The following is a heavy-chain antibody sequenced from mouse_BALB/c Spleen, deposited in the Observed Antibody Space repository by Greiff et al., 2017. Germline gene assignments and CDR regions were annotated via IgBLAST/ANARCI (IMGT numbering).Heavy chain of an antibody. CDR1: GYAFTSYN. Sequence: SGPELVKPGASVKVSCKASGYAFTSYNMYWVKQSHGKSLEWIGYIDPYNGGTSYNQKFKGKATLTVDKSSSTAYMHLNSLTSEDSAVYYCARGGLRRSHYFDYWGQGTTLTVSS. CDR2: IDPYNGGT. V-gene: IGHV1S135*01. D-gene: IGHD2-4*01. J-gene: IGHJ2*01. CDR3: ARGGLRRSHYFDY.